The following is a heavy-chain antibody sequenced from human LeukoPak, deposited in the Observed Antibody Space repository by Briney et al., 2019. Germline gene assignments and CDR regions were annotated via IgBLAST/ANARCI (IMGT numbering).Heavy chain of an antibody. CDR2: IYSGGST. CDR1: GFTVSSNY. CDR3: ARGLTTVTPLDI. D-gene: IGHD4-11*01. J-gene: IGHJ3*02. Sequence: TGGSLRLXCAASGFTVSSNYMSWVRQAPGKELEWVSVIYSGGSTYYADSVKGRFTISRDNSKNTLYLQMNSLRAEDTAVYYCARGLTTVTPLDIWGQGTMVTVSS. V-gene: IGHV3-66*02.